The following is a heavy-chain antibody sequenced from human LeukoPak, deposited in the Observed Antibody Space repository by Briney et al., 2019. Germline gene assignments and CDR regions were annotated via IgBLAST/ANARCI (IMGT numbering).Heavy chain of an antibody. CDR2: ISYDGSNK. Sequence: QPGGSLRLSCAASGFTFSSYAMHWVRQAPGKGLEWVAVISYDGSNKYYADSVKGRFTISRDNSKNTLYLQMNSLRAEDTAIYYCAKLGYSVYDSIPPYWGQGTLVTVSS. D-gene: IGHD5/OR15-5a*01. CDR1: GFTFSSYA. CDR3: AKLGYSVYDSIPPY. V-gene: IGHV3-30-3*02. J-gene: IGHJ4*02.